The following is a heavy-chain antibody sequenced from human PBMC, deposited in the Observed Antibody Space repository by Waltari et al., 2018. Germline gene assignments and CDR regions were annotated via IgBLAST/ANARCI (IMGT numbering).Heavy chain of an antibody. J-gene: IGHJ4*02. CDR1: GFPFRSSW. CDR3: AIGGVETSWYWRY. Sequence: EVQVVESGGGLVQPGGSLRLCWCALGFPFRSSWRTWVRQAPGKGLEWVANIKTDGSETYYVDSVKGRFTISRDNTKNSLYLQMSSLRAEDTAVYYCAIGGVETSWYWRYWGQGTLVTVSS. CDR2: IKTDGSET. D-gene: IGHD6-13*01. V-gene: IGHV3-7*01.